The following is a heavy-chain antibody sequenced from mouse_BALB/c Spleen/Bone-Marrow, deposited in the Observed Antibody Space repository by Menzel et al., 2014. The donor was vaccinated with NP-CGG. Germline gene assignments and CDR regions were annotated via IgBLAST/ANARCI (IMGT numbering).Heavy chain of an antibody. J-gene: IGHJ2*01. CDR2: INPGSGGT. V-gene: IGHV1-54*01. CDR3: ARGITTGYFDY. CDR1: GYAFTNYL. D-gene: IGHD1-1*01. Sequence: QVQLKESGAELVRPWTSVKVSCKASGYAFTNYLIEWVKQRPGQGLEWIGVINPGSGGTNYNEKFKGKATLTADKSSSTVYMQLSSLTSDDSAVYFCARGITTGYFDYWGQGTTLTVSS.